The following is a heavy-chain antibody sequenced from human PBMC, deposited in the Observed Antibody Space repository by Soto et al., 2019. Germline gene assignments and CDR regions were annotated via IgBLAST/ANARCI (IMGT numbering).Heavy chain of an antibody. J-gene: IGHJ5*02. Sequence: ASVKVSCKASGFSFTGYYIHWLRQAPGQGLERMGWINAHSGGTEYARKFQGRVTLTRDTSIATAYLTLTSLTSDDTALYYCAKASTRQLAHWLDPWGQGTQVTSPQ. CDR1: GFSFTGYY. V-gene: IGHV1-2*02. CDR3: AKASTRQLAHWLDP. CDR2: INAHSGGT. D-gene: IGHD6-6*01.